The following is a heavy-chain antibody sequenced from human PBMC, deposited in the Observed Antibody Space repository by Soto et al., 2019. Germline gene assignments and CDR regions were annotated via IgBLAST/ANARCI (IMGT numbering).Heavy chain of an antibody. CDR1: DDSFSIYD. D-gene: IGHD1-26*01. V-gene: IGHV1-18*01. Sequence: ASVKVSCKASDDSFSIYDGSWVRQAPGQSLEWLGCISPYTGNTKYAQSLQGRVTMTTDTYTRTAYMELRSLRSDDTAVYYCARDLGGQIVDYWGQGTLLTVSS. CDR2: ISPYTGNT. CDR3: ARDLGGQIVDY. J-gene: IGHJ4*02.